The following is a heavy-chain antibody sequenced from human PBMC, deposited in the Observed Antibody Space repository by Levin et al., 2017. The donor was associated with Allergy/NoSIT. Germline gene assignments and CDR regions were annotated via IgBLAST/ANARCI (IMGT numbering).Heavy chain of an antibody. V-gene: IGHV1-8*01. CDR1: GYTFTSYD. D-gene: IGHD7-27*01. J-gene: IGHJ5*02. CDR3: FRSNWGSDNWFDP. CDR2: MNPNSGNT. Sequence: ASVKVSCKASGYTFTSYDINWVRQATGQGLEWMGWMNPNSGNTGYAQKFQGRVTMTRNTSISTAYMELSSLRSEDTAVYYCFRSNWGSDNWFDPWGQGTLVTVSS.